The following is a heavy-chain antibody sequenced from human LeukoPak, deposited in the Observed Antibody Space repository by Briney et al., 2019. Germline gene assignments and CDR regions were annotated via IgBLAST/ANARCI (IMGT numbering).Heavy chain of an antibody. CDR3: ARMAALKYSYGYTLAVFDY. J-gene: IGHJ4*02. D-gene: IGHD5-18*01. Sequence: SETLSLTCTVSGGSISSGGYYWSWIRQHPGKGLEWIGYIYYSGSTYYNPSLKSRVTISVDTSKNQFSLKLSSVTAADTAVYYCARMAALKYSYGYTLAVFDYWGQGTLVTVSS. CDR2: IYYSGST. V-gene: IGHV4-31*03. CDR1: GGSISSGGYY.